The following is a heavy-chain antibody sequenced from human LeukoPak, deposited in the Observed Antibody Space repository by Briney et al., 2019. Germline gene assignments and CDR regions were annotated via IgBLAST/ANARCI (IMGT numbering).Heavy chain of an antibody. CDR1: GGSISSSSYY. CDR2: IYYSGST. CDR3: ARGHYDSSAIYY. D-gene: IGHD3-22*01. J-gene: IGHJ4*02. Sequence: SETLSLTCTVSGGSISSSSYYWGWIRQPPGKGLEWIGSIYYSGSTYYNPSLKSRVTISVDTSKNQFSLKLSSVTAADTAVYYCARGHYDSSAIYYWGQGTLVTVSS. V-gene: IGHV4-39*07.